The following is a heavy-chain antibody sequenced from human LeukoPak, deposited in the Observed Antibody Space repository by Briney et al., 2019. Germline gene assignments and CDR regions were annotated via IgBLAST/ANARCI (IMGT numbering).Heavy chain of an antibody. V-gene: IGHV1-18*04. CDR1: GYTFTNYG. Sequence: ASVKVSCKASGYTFTNYGITWVRQAPGQGLEWMGWISANNGDTNFAQNLQGRLTMTTDTSTSTAYMELRSLRSDDTAIYYCARDSCYTSGYYPDSWGQGTLVTVSP. CDR3: ARDSCYTSGYYPDS. CDR2: ISANNGDT. D-gene: IGHD3-22*01. J-gene: IGHJ4*02.